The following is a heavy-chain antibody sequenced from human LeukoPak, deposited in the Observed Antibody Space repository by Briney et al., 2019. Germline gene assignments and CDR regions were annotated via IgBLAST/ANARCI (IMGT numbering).Heavy chain of an antibody. Sequence: SETLSLTCTVSGSSITIYYWSWIRQPPGKGLEWIGYIYYSGSTDYNPSLKSRVTISVDTSKNQFSLKLSSVTAADTAVYYCAREVISSSWYHIRWFDPWGQGTLVTVSS. J-gene: IGHJ5*02. CDR2: IYYSGST. V-gene: IGHV4-59*01. CDR3: AREVISSSWYHIRWFDP. CDR1: GSSITIYY. D-gene: IGHD6-13*01.